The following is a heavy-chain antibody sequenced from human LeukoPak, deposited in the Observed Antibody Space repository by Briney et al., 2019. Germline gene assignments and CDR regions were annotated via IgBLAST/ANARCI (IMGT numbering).Heavy chain of an antibody. D-gene: IGHD3-9*01. Sequence: GGSLRLSCAASGFTFSNYWMNWVRQAPGKGLVWVSRIKSDGGTSYADSVKGRFTISRDNARNTLYLQMNSLRAEDTAVYYCVRDLNYWGQGTLVTVSS. V-gene: IGHV3-74*01. CDR2: IKSDGGT. CDR3: VRDLNY. J-gene: IGHJ4*02. CDR1: GFTFSNYW.